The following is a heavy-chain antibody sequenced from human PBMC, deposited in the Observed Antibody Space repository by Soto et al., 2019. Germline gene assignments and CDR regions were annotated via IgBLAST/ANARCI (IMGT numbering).Heavy chain of an antibody. D-gene: IGHD2-15*01. CDR3: AKAGYCSGGGCYSD. V-gene: IGHV3-23*01. J-gene: IGHJ4*02. CDR1: GFTFSIYA. Sequence: EVQLLESGGGLVQPGGSLRLSCAASGFTFSIYAMGWVRQAPGKGLEWVSGVSGSGTGTYYADSVKGRFTISRDNSKNKVYLQMDSLRDEDTAVYYCAKAGYCSGGGCYSDWGQGTLVTVSS. CDR2: VSGSGTGT.